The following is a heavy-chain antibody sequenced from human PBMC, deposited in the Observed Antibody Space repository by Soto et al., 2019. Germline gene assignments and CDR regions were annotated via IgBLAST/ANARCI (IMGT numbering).Heavy chain of an antibody. CDR2: IIPVFGTT. Sequence: SVKVSCKXSGGLFSSFAISWVRQAPGQGLEWMGGIIPVFGTTNYAQKFQGRVTITADESTNTAYMELSSLTSDDTAMYYCARGRGPYVWFNEFWGQGTQVTVSS. CDR3: ARGRGPYVWFNEF. CDR1: GGLFSSFA. V-gene: IGHV1-69*13. D-gene: IGHD3-16*01. J-gene: IGHJ4*02.